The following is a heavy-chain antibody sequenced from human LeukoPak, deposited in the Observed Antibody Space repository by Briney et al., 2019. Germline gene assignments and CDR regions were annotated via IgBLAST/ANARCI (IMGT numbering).Heavy chain of an antibody. CDR3: ARDTYYYDSSGSRAEYFQH. D-gene: IGHD3-22*01. CDR2: ISSSGSTI. V-gene: IGHV3-11*01. CDR1: GFTFSDYY. J-gene: IGHJ1*01. Sequence: GGSLRLSCAASGFTFSDYYMSWIRQAPGKGLEWVSYISSSGSTIYYADSVKGRFTISRDNAKNSLYLQMNSLRAEDTAVYYCARDTYYYDSSGSRAEYFQHWGQGTLVTVSS.